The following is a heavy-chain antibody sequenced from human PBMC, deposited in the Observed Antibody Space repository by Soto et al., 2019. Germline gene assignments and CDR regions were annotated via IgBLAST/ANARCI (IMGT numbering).Heavy chain of an antibody. V-gene: IGHV3-15*07. D-gene: IGHD5-12*01. Sequence: PGGSLRLSCAASGFTFSHAWMNWVRQAPGKGLKWVGRIKSKTDGGTTDYAAPVKGRFTISRDDSKNTLYLQMSSLKIEDTAVYYCTTNPGYSGYDGSRYYFNGMDVWGQGTTVTXSS. CDR1: GFTFSHAW. CDR2: IKSKTDGGTT. CDR3: TTNPGYSGYDGSRYYFNGMDV. J-gene: IGHJ6*02.